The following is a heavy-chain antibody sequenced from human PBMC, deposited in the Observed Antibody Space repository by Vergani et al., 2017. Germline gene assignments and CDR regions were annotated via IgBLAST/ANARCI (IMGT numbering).Heavy chain of an antibody. CDR3: ARDPLSSTTWPFLLLDMDV. V-gene: IGHV4-61*02. CDR2: FYTGGGT. J-gene: IGHJ6*02. Sequence: QVQLQESGPGLVRPSQTLSLTCTVSGGSISRGSYYWSWFRQPAGKGLEWIGRFYTGGGTSYNPSLKSRVTISVDTSKNQFSLQLSSVTAADTAVYYCARDPLSSTTWPFLLLDMDVWGQGTTVTVSS. CDR1: GGSISRGSYY. D-gene: IGHD6-13*01.